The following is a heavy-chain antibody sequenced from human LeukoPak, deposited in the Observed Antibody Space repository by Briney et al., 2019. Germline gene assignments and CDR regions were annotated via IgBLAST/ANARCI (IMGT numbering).Heavy chain of an antibody. Sequence: GGSLRLSCAASGFTFSSYGMHWVRQAPGKGLEWVAFIRDDGSNKYYVDSVKGRFTISRDNSKNTLYLQMNSLRAEDTAMYYCAKNTVSIDYWGQGTLVTVSS. J-gene: IGHJ4*02. V-gene: IGHV3-30*02. CDR3: AKNTVSIDY. D-gene: IGHD4-17*01. CDR1: GFTFSSYG. CDR2: IRDDGSNK.